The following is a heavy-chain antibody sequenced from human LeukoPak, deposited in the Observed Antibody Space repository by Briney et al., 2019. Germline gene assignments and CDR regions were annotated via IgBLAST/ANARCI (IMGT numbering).Heavy chain of an antibody. V-gene: IGHV3-30*18. Sequence: GGSLRLSCAASGFTFSSYGMHWVRQAPGKGLEWVAVISYDGSNKYCADSVKGRFTISRDNSKNTLYLQMSSLRAEDTAVYYCAKDPYSGSFEYFQHWGQGTLVTVSS. CDR1: GFTFSSYG. J-gene: IGHJ1*01. CDR2: ISYDGSNK. D-gene: IGHD1-26*01. CDR3: AKDPYSGSFEYFQH.